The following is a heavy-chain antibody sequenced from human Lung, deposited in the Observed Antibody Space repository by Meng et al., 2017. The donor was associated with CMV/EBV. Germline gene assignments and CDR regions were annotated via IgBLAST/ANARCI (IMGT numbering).Heavy chain of an antibody. D-gene: IGHD3-22*01. J-gene: IGHJ6*02. Sequence: GESLKISCTASGFTFGDYAMSWVRQAPGKGLERVGVIRSKAYGGTTEYAASVKGRFTISRDDSKSIAYLKMNSLKTEDTSVYYCTRVNYYYGMDVWGQGTTVTVSS. V-gene: IGHV3-49*04. CDR1: GFTFGDYA. CDR3: TRVNYYYGMDV. CDR2: IRSKAYGGTT.